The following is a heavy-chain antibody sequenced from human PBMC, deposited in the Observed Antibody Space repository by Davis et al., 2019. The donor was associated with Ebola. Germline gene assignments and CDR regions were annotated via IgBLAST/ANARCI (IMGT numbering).Heavy chain of an antibody. CDR2: MNDIGST. CDR1: GGSTANGYW. Sequence: MPSETLSLTCVISGGSTANGYWWGWVRQSPGKGLEWITEMNDIGSTNNNPSLKSPVTISVDKSKNQIFLTLTSVTVADTAIYSCARRVRSSSDLDSWGQGTLVTVS. V-gene: IGHV4-4*02. D-gene: IGHD3-3*01. J-gene: IGHJ4*02. CDR3: ARRVRSSSDLDS.